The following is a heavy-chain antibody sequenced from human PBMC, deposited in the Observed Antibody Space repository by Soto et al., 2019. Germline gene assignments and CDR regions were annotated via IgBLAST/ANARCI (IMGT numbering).Heavy chain of an antibody. Sequence: LXESLKISCRGSGYNFYGYWSAWVRQMPGKGLELMGIIYPSDSDTRYRPSFQGQVTISADKSISSAYLQWSSLRASDTAMYYCARGGVSTRTFDYWGQGTPVTVSS. J-gene: IGHJ4*02. CDR2: IYPSDSDT. CDR1: GYNFYGYW. D-gene: IGHD3-3*01. V-gene: IGHV5-51*01. CDR3: ARGGVSTRTFDY.